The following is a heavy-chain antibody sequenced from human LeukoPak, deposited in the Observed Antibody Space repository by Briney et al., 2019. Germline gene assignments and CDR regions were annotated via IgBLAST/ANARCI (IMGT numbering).Heavy chain of an antibody. D-gene: IGHD5-24*01. V-gene: IGHV4-31*03. CDR3: ARGVRWLQLSYFDY. Sequence: SETLSLTCPVSSGSISSGVYYWSWIRQHPGKGLEWIGYIYYSGSTYYNPSLKSRVTISVDTSKNLFSLKLSSVTAADTAVYYCARGVRWLQLSYFDYWGQGTLVTVSS. CDR2: IYYSGST. J-gene: IGHJ4*02. CDR1: SGSISSGVYY.